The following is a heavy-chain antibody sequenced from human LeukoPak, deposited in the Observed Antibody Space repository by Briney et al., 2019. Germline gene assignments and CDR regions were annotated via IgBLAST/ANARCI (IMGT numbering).Heavy chain of an antibody. CDR3: ARLGAASADMYYFDY. Sequence: GESLKISCKGSGYSFTSYWIGWVRQIPGKGLEWMGIIYPGDSDTRYSPSFQGQVTISADKSISTAYLQWSSLKASDTAMYYCARLGAASADMYYFDYWGQGTLVTVSS. V-gene: IGHV5-51*01. J-gene: IGHJ4*02. D-gene: IGHD6-13*01. CDR2: IYPGDSDT. CDR1: GYSFTSYW.